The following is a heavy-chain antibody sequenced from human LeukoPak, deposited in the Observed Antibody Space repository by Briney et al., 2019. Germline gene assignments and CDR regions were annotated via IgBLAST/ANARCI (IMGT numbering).Heavy chain of an antibody. CDR1: GFTFSSYG. Sequence: PGRSLRLSCAASGFTFSSYGMRWVRQAPGKGLEWVAVISYDGSNKYYADSVKGRFTISRDNSKNTLYLQMNSLRAEDTAVYYCAKGRGYSYGQFDYWGQGTLVTVSS. CDR3: AKGRGYSYGQFDY. J-gene: IGHJ4*02. D-gene: IGHD5-18*01. V-gene: IGHV3-30*18. CDR2: ISYDGSNK.